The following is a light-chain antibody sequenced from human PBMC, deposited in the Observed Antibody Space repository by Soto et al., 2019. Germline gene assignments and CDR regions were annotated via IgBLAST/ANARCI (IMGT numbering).Light chain of an antibody. CDR2: DVT. Sequence: QSALTQPRSVSGSPGQSVTISCTGTSSDVGSYNYVSWYQQHPGKAPKLMIYDVTKRPSGVPDRFSGSKSGNPASLTISGLQAEDEAAYHCCSYAGSYSFYIFGTGTKLTVL. CDR1: SSDVGSYNY. CDR3: CSYAGSYSFYI. J-gene: IGLJ1*01. V-gene: IGLV2-11*01.